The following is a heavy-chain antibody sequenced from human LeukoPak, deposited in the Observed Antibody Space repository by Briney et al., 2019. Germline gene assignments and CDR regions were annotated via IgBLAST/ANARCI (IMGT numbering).Heavy chain of an antibody. V-gene: IGHV3-23*01. D-gene: IGHD2-15*01. CDR3: AKCNDRGSCYFDY. CDR1: GFSFSRYG. J-gene: IGHJ4*02. CDR2: ISGSGGST. Sequence: PGGSLRLSCAASGFSFSRYGMHCVRQAPGKGLEWVPAISGSGGSTYYADSVKGRFTISRDNSKNTLYLQMNSLRAEDTAVYYCAKCNDRGSCYFDYWGQGTLVTVSS.